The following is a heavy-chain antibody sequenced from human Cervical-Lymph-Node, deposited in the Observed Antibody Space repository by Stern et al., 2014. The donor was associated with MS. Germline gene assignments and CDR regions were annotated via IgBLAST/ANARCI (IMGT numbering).Heavy chain of an antibody. D-gene: IGHD1-26*01. CDR2: ISYDGRDK. CDR1: GFVFRRYA. CDR3: AKGGSGSYLD. J-gene: IGHJ4*02. Sequence: QVQLVESGGGVVQPGRSLRLSCEASGFVFRRYALHWVRQAPGKGLEWVSLISYDGRDKYYTDSVKGRFTVSRDNSNNTVDLEMNSLRLEDTAVYYCAKGGSGSYLDWGQGSLVTVSS. V-gene: IGHV3-30*04.